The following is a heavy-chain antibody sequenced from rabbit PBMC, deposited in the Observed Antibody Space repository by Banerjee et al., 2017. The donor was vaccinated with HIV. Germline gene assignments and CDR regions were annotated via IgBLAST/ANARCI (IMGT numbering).Heavy chain of an antibody. CDR1: GFIFSSYG. Sequence: QEQLVESGGGLVQPGGSLKLSCKVSGFIFSSYGMSWVRQAPGKGLEWIGYIDPVFGSTYYAGWVNGRFTISSHNAQNTLYLQLNSLTAADTATYFCARAGSSYATGAFDPWDQGTLVTVS. CDR2: IDPVFGST. V-gene: IGHV1S47*01. CDR3: ARAGSSYATGAFDP. D-gene: IGHD8-1*01. J-gene: IGHJ2*01.